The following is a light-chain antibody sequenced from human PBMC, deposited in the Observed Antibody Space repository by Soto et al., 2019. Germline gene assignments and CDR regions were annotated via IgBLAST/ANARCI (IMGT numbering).Light chain of an antibody. CDR3: QQANSFPVT. CDR1: QEVSNW. J-gene: IGKJ2*01. CDR2: AAS. Sequence: DFQMTQSPSSVSASVGERVTITCRASQEVSNWLAWFQQKPGKAPKLLIYAASTLQSGVPSRFSGSGSGTEFTLTISSLQPEDSATYYCQQANSFPVTFGQGTKVEI. V-gene: IGKV1D-12*01.